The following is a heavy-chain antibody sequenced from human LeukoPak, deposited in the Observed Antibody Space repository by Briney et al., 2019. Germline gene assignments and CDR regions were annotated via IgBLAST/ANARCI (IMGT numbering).Heavy chain of an antibody. Sequence: PGGSLRLSCAASGFTFSSYWMHWVRQAPGKGPVWVSRINNDGSGTTYADSVKGRFTISRDDAKNTLYLQTNSLRAEDTAVYYCVRGGESTWSWGQGTLVTVSS. CDR1: GFTFSSYW. D-gene: IGHD2-15*01. CDR3: VRGGESTWS. J-gene: IGHJ5*02. V-gene: IGHV3-74*01. CDR2: INNDGSGT.